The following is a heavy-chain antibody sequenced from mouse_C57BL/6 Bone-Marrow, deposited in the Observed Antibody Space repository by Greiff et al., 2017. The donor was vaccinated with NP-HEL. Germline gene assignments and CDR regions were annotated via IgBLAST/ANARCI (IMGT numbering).Heavy chain of an antibody. V-gene: IGHV3-6*01. Sequence: EVHLVESGPGLVKPSQSLSLTCSVTGYSITSGYYWNWIRQFPGNKLEWMGYISYDGSNNYNPSLKNRISITRDTSKNQFFLKLNSVTTEDTATYYCARGAYYSNYWFAYWGQGTLVTVSA. D-gene: IGHD2-5*01. J-gene: IGHJ3*01. CDR2: ISYDGSN. CDR3: ARGAYYSNYWFAY. CDR1: GYSITSGYY.